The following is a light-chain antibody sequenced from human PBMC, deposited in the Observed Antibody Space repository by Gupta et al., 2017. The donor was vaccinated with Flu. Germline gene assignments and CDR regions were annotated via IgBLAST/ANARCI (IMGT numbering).Light chain of an antibody. Sequence: DIQMTQSPSFVSASVGATVPITCRASQPISSWLTWYQQKTGEEPKRLIERAASLQTGGPAKASGSGSGTEGKSASSSMQPEDGATDYCQQAHRVYITFGQGTRLEMK. CDR2: RAA. CDR1: QPISSW. V-gene: IGKV1-12*01. J-gene: IGKJ5*01. CDR3: QQAHRVYIT.